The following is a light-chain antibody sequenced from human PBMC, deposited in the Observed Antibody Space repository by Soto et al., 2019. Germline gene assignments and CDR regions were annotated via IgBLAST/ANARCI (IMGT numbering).Light chain of an antibody. J-gene: IGKJ1*01. V-gene: IGKV3-20*01. CDR3: QVYHWSLTWT. CDR1: EPVSTSF. CDR2: GAS. Sequence: EIVLTQSPGTLSLSPGERATLSCRASEPVSTSFLAWYQQKRGQPPRLLIYGASTRATGVPDRFSGSGSGTDFTLTISELDPEDFAVYYCQVYHWSLTWTSGPGTKVDIK.